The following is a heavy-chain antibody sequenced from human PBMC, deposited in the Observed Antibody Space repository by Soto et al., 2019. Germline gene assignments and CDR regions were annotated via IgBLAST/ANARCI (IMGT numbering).Heavy chain of an antibody. CDR1: GDSISSGGYY. V-gene: IGHV4-31*03. CDR3: ARETEYYDILTGQSGGNWFDP. CDR2: IYYSGST. Sequence: QVQLQESGPGLVKPSQTLSLTCTVSGDSISSGGYYWSWIRQHPGKGLEWIGYIYYSGSTYYNPSLKSRVTISVDTSKNQFSLKLSSVTAADTAVYYCARETEYYDILTGQSGGNWFDPWGQGTLVTVSS. J-gene: IGHJ5*02. D-gene: IGHD3-9*01.